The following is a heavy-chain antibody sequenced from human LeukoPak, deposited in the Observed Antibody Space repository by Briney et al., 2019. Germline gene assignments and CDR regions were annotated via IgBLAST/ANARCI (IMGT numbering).Heavy chain of an antibody. CDR1: GGSISSSSYY. J-gene: IGHJ4*02. D-gene: IGHD3-22*01. CDR2: IYYSGST. Sequence: KSSETLSLTCTVSGGSISSSSYYWGWIRQPPGKGLEWIGSIYYSGSTYYNPSLKSRVTISVDTSKNQFSLKLSSVTAADTAVYYCARAPSSGYLGGFDYWGQGTLVTVSS. V-gene: IGHV4-39*07. CDR3: ARAPSSGYLGGFDY.